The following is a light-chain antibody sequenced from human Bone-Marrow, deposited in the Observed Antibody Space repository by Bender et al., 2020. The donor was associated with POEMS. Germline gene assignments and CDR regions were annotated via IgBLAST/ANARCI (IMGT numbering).Light chain of an antibody. Sequence: QSVLTQPPSASGTPGQRVTISCSGSSSNIGTNPVNWYQQLPGTAPKLLIYINNQRRSGVPDRFSGSKSGNTASLTISGLQAEDEADYYCISYTRSTTVGGYFVFGPGTKVTVL. V-gene: IGLV1-44*01. CDR3: ISYTRSTTVGGYFV. CDR1: SSNIGTNP. J-gene: IGLJ1*01. CDR2: INN.